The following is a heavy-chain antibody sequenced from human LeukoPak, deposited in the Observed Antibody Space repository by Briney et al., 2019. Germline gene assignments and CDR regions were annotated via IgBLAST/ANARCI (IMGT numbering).Heavy chain of an antibody. CDR1: GFTFSSYE. CDR2: ISSSGSTI. Sequence: GSLRLSCAASGFTFSSYEMNWVRQAPGKGLEWVSYISSSGSTIYYADSVKGRFTISRDNAKNSLYLQMNSLRAEDTAVYYCARAEMATNSFDYWGQGTLVTVSS. J-gene: IGHJ4*02. CDR3: ARAEMATNSFDY. D-gene: IGHD5-24*01. V-gene: IGHV3-48*03.